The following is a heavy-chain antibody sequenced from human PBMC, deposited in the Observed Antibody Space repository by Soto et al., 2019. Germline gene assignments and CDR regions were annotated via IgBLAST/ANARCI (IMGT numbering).Heavy chain of an antibody. J-gene: IGHJ4*02. D-gene: IGHD1-26*01. V-gene: IGHV3-7*01. Sequence: PGGSLRLSCAASGFTFSSYWMSWVRQAPGKGLEWVANIKQDGSEKYYVDSVKGRFTISRDNAKNSLYLQMNSLRAEDTAVYYCARDSNMGELPDCVDYWGQGTLVTVSS. CDR3: ARDSNMGELPDCVDY. CDR1: GFTFSSYW. CDR2: IKQDGSEK.